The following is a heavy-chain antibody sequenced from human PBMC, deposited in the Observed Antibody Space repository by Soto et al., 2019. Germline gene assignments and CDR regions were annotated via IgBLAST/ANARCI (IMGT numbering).Heavy chain of an antibody. CDR1: GFTFDDYA. V-gene: IGHV3-9*01. J-gene: IGHJ4*02. CDR3: AKDYYESSGYPAY. CDR2: ISGNSGSI. D-gene: IGHD3-22*01. Sequence: EVLLVESGGGLVQPGRSLRLSCAASGFTFDDYAMHGVLQAPGKGLEWVLGISGNSGSIGYAESVKGRFTISRDNAKNSLYLQMNSLRAEDTALYYCAKDYYESSGYPAYWGQGTLVTVSS.